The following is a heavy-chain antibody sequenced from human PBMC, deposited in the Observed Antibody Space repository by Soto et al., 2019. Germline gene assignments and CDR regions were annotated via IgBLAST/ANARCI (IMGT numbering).Heavy chain of an antibody. D-gene: IGHD2-2*02. CDR2: IIPIFGTA. J-gene: IGHJ6*02. CDR3: AVGDIVVVPAAINYYYYGMDV. Sequence: ASVKVSCKASGGTFSSYAIRWVREAPGQGLELMGGIIPIFGTANYAQKFQGRVTITADESTSTAYMELSSLRSEDTAVYYCAVGDIVVVPAAINYYYYGMDVWGQGTTVTVYS. CDR1: GGTFSSYA. V-gene: IGHV1-69*13.